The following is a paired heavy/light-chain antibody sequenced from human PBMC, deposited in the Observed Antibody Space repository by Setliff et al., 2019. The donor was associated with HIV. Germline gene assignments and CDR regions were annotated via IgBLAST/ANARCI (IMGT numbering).Light chain of an antibody. Sequence: QSVLTQAPSASGTPGQRVTISCSGSSSNIGSNSVNWYQQVSGAAPKLIIYGNDQRPSGVPDRFSASKSGTSASLIISGLRSEDEAHYFCSARDYNVRGPAVFGGGTSLTV. CDR2: GND. J-gene: IGLJ3*02. V-gene: IGLV1-44*01. CDR1: SSNIGSNS. CDR3: SARDYNVRGPAV.
Heavy chain of an antibody. CDR2: ISGDDNTM. CDR3: VRGPGIHYGDYAH. CDR1: GFNLRDFY. D-gene: IGHD4-17*01. Sequence: QVRLVESGGALVEPGGSLRLSCITSGFNLRDFYMSWIRQAPGKGLASVAHISGDDNTMFYDGSVKGRFTISKDTVKKTLTLQMKGLGVDDTAVYFCVRGPGIHYGDYAHWGQGARVTVSS. V-gene: IGHV3-11*01. J-gene: IGHJ4*02.